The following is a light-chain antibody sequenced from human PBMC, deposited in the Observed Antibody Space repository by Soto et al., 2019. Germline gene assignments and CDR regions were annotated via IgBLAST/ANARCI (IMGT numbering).Light chain of an antibody. CDR3: QQYNKWPPAYT. CDR1: QSVSSN. CDR2: GAS. Sequence: EIVMTQSPATLSVSPGERATLSCRASQSVSSNLAWYQQKPGQAPRLLIYGASTRATGIPARFSGSESGAEFTLTISSLQSEDFAVYYCQQYNKWPPAYTFGQGTKLEIK. J-gene: IGKJ2*01. V-gene: IGKV3-15*01.